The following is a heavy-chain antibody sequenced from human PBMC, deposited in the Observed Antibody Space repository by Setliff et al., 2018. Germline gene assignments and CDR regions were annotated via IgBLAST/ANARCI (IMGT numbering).Heavy chain of an antibody. CDR3: ARAGAPISHDQWFES. CDR2: SRNKGNSYST. CDR1: GFTFSDHY. J-gene: IGHJ5*01. D-gene: IGHD1-26*01. Sequence: PGGSLRLSCAASGFTFSDHYMDWVRQAPGKGLEWVGRSRNKGNSYSTEYAASVKGRFTISRDDSKNSLYLQMNSLRAEDTAVYYCARAGAPISHDQWFESWGQGTLVTVSS. V-gene: IGHV3-72*01.